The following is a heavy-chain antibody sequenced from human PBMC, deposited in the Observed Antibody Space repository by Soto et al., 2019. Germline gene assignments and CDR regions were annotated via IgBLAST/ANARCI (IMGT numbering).Heavy chain of an antibody. J-gene: IGHJ6*02. CDR1: GYTFTSYD. CDR2: MNPNSGNT. D-gene: IGHD3-9*01. Sequence: ASVSLCKASGYTFTSYDINWVRQATGQGLEWMGWMNPNSGNTGYAQKFQGRVTMTRNTSISTAYMELSSLRSEDTAVYYCARGRVEYDILTGYTSDYYYYGMDVWGQGTTGTVSS. CDR3: ARGRVEYDILTGYTSDYYYYGMDV. V-gene: IGHV1-8*01.